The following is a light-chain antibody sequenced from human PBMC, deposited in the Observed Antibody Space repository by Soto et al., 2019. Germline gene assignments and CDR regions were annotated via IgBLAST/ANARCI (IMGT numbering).Light chain of an antibody. J-gene: IGLJ1*01. CDR1: SSDVGGYNY. Sequence: QSARTQPASVSGSPGQSITSSCTGTSSDVGGYNYVSWYQQHPGKAPKLMIYDVSNRPSGVSNRFSGSKSGNTASLTISGLQAEDEADYYCSSYTSSSTLRGVFGTATKLTVL. CDR2: DVS. V-gene: IGLV2-14*01. CDR3: SSYTSSSTLRGV.